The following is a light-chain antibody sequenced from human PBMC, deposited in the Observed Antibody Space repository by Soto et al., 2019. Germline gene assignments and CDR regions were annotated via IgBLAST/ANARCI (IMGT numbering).Light chain of an antibody. J-gene: IGKJ5*01. V-gene: IGKV1-9*01. CDR3: QQLLSYPIT. Sequence: DIQLAQSPSSLSAAVGDRVTITCRASQGISSYLAWYQQKPGKAPKLLIYAASTLQSGVPLRFSGSGSGTSFTLTISSLQPEDFATYHCQQLLSYPITFGQGTRLDIK. CDR2: AAS. CDR1: QGISSY.